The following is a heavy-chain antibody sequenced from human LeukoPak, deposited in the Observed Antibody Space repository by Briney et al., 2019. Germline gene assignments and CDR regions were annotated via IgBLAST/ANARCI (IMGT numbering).Heavy chain of an antibody. J-gene: IGHJ4*02. CDR2: INHSGST. V-gene: IGHV4-34*01. CDR3: ATLGGYYDSSGYYYN. CDR1: GGSFSGYY. Sequence: SETLSLTCAVYGGSFSGYYWSWIRQPPGKGLEWIGEINHSGSTYYNPSLKSRVTISVDSSKNQFSLKLTSVTAAVTAVYYCATLGGYYDSSGYYYNWGQGTLVTVSS. D-gene: IGHD3-22*01.